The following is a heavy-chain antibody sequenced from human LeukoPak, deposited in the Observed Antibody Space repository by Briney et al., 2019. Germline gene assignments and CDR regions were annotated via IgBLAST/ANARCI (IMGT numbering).Heavy chain of an antibody. CDR1: GGSISSRRYY. D-gene: IGHD4-17*01. Sequence: SETLSLTCTVSGGSISSRRYYWGWIRQPPGQGLEWIGSIYNSGIMYYDPSLKSRVTISVDTSENQFSLNLISVTAADTAVYYCARHVGRAGDEPYFDYWGQGALVTVSS. CDR2: IYNSGIM. CDR3: ARHVGRAGDEPYFDY. J-gene: IGHJ4*02. V-gene: IGHV4-39*01.